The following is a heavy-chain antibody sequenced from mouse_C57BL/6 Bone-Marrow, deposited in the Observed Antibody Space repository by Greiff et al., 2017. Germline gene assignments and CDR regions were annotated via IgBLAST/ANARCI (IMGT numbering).Heavy chain of an antibody. CDR2: IWSGGST. CDR1: GFSLTSYG. D-gene: IGHD2-4*01. CDR3: ASIYYDYYYYAIDY. J-gene: IGHJ4*01. Sequence: QVHVKQSGPGLVQPSQSLSITCTVSGFSLTSYGVHWVRQSPGKGLEWLGVIWSGGSTDYNAAFISRLSISKDNSKSQVFFKMNSLQADDTAIYYCASIYYDYYYYAIDYWGQGTSVTVSS. V-gene: IGHV2-2*01.